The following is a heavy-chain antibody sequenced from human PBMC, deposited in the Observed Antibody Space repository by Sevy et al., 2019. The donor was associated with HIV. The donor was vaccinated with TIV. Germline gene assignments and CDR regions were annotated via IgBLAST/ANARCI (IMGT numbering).Heavy chain of an antibody. CDR1: GYTLTKLS. V-gene: IGHV1-24*01. J-gene: IGHJ5*02. Sequence: ASVKVSCKVSGYTLTKLSIHWVRQAPGKGLEWMGDFDPQDGETIYAERFQGRLTMTVDTSTDTAFMELSSLTSVDTAVDYGATVGVRYYSGASSYQGDWFDPWGQGTLVTVSS. D-gene: IGHD2-15*01. CDR2: FDPQDGET. CDR3: ATVGVRYYSGASSYQGDWFDP.